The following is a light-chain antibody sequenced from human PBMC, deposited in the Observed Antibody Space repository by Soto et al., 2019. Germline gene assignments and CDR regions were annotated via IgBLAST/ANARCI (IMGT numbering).Light chain of an antibody. V-gene: IGKV1-39*01. CDR3: QQSYSTLFT. CDR2: AAS. J-gene: IGKJ3*01. Sequence: DIQMTQSPSSLSASVGDRVTITCRASQSISSYLNWYQQKPGKAPKLLIYAASSLQSGVPSRFSGSGSVTDFTLTISSLQPEAFATYYGQQSYSTLFTFGPGTKVDIK. CDR1: QSISSY.